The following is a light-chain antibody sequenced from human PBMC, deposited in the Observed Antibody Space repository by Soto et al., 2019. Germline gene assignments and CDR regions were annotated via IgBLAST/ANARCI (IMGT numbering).Light chain of an antibody. J-gene: IGKJ4*01. V-gene: IGKV3-20*01. Sequence: EIVLTQSPGTLSLSPGERATLSCRASQSVSSSYLAWYQQKPGQAPRLLIYGASSRATGIPDRFSGSGSGTDFTLTISRLEPEDFAVYYCQQYASGLTFGGGTKVDIK. CDR1: QSVSSSY. CDR3: QQYASGLT. CDR2: GAS.